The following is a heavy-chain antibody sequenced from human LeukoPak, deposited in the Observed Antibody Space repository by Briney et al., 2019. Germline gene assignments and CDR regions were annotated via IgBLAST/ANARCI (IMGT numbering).Heavy chain of an antibody. J-gene: IGHJ4*02. CDR1: GGTFRSFA. CDR2: IIPIFRTA. D-gene: IGHD3-22*01. Sequence: PVKLCCTASGGTFRSFAISWVRQAPGQGLEWMGGIIPIFRTANYAQKFQGRVTITADESTSTAYMELSSLRSEDTAVYYCARALRYYSDSSGYAFDYWGQGTVDPVSS. CDR3: ARALRYYSDSSGYAFDY. V-gene: IGHV1-69*01.